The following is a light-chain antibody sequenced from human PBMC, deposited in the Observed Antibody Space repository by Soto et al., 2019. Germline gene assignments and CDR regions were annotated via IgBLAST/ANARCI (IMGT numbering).Light chain of an antibody. Sequence: EIVMTQSPATLSVSPGERASLPWGASQSVSSNLAWYQQKPGQAPRLLIYNASNRTTGIPARFSGSGSGTDFTLTISRLEPEDFAVYYCQQYVSSPWAFGQGTKVDI. CDR3: QQYVSSPWA. J-gene: IGKJ1*01. V-gene: IGKV3D-20*01. CDR2: NAS. CDR1: QSVSSN.